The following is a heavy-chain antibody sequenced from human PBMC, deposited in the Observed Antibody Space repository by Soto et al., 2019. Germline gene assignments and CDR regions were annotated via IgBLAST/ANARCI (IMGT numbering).Heavy chain of an antibody. CDR2: IYYSGST. J-gene: IGHJ4*02. CDR3: ARVGTYRRIFDY. Sequence: PSETLSLTCTVSGGSISSGDYYWSWIRQPPGKGLEWIGYIYYSGSTYYNPSLKSRVTISVDTSKNQFSLKLSSVTAADTAVYYCARVGTYRRIFDYWGQGTLVTV. V-gene: IGHV4-30-4*01. D-gene: IGHD1-1*01. CDR1: GGSISSGDYY.